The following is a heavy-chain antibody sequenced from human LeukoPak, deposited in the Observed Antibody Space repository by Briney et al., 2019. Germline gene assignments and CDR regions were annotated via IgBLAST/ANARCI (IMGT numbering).Heavy chain of an antibody. D-gene: IGHD4-23*01. Sequence: SVKVSCKASGGTFSSYAISWVRQAPGQGLEWMGGIIPIFGTANYAQKFQGRVTITADESTSTAYMELSSLRSEDTAVYYCARNDYGGNDYFNYWGQGTLVTVSS. CDR2: IIPIFGTA. V-gene: IGHV1-69*01. CDR3: ARNDYGGNDYFNY. J-gene: IGHJ4*02. CDR1: GGTFSSYA.